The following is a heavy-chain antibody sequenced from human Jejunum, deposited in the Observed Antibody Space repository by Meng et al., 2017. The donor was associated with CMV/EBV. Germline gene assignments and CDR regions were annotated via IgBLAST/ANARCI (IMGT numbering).Heavy chain of an antibody. CDR1: DFSFNFYS. D-gene: IGHD6-19*01. CDR2: ISYDGSET. CDR3: ARLPGTSGWYGMDV. J-gene: IGHJ6*02. V-gene: IGHV3-30*04. Sequence: DFSFNFYSLYWVRQAPGKGLECVAVISYDGSETSYAESVKGRFTISRDDSKETLYLQMDSLRIEDTAVYYCARLPGTSGWYGMDVWGQGTTVTVSS.